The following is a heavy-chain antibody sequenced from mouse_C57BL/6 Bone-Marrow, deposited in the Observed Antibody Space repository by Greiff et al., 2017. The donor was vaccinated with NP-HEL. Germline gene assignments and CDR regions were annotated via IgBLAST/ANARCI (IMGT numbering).Heavy chain of an antibody. CDR3: ARERYYGSSFAY. V-gene: IGHV1-81*01. Sequence: QVQLQQSGAELVRPGASVKLSCKASGYTFTSYGISWVKQRTGQGLEWIGEIYPRSGNTYYNEKFKGKATLTADKSSSTAYMELRSLTSEDSAVYFCARERYYGSSFAYWGQGTLVTVSA. CDR1: GYTFTSYG. D-gene: IGHD1-1*01. CDR2: IYPRSGNT. J-gene: IGHJ3*01.